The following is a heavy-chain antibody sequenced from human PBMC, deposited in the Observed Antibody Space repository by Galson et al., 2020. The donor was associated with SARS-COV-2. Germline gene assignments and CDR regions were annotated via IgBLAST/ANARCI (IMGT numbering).Heavy chain of an antibody. CDR2: VNHSGST. J-gene: IGHJ4*02. CDR1: GGSFSGYF. D-gene: IGHD2-8*02. Sequence: SETLSLTCAVYGGSFSGYFWSWLRQPPGKGLEWIGEVNHSGSTNYNPSLKSRVTISVDTSKNQFSLKLSSVTAADTAVYYCARGLDGTGRFNGWDYWGQGTLVTVSS. CDR3: ARGLDGTGRFNGWDY. V-gene: IGHV4-34*01.